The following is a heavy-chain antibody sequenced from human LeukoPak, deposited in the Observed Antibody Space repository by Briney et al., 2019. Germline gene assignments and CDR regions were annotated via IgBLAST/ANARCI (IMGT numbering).Heavy chain of an antibody. CDR2: IIPIFGTA. D-gene: IGHD3-10*01. J-gene: IGHJ4*02. Sequence: GASVKVSCKASGGTFSSYAISWVRQAPGQGLEWMGGIIPIFGTANYAQKFQGRVTITTDESTSTAYMELSSLRSEDTAVYYCARTSMVRGVPDYWGQGTLVTVSS. V-gene: IGHV1-69*05. CDR3: ARTSMVRGVPDY. CDR1: GGTFSSYA.